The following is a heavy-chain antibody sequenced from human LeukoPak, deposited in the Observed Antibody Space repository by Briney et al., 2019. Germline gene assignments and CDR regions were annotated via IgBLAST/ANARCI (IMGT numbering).Heavy chain of an antibody. CDR2: MNPNRGNT. D-gene: IGHD6-13*01. CDR1: GYTFTSYD. J-gene: IGHJ6*03. CDR3: ARRSSSWYPPVGYYYYMDV. Sequence: ASVKVSCKASGYTFTSYDINWVRQATGQGLEWMGWMNPNRGNTGYAQKFQGRVTITRNTSISTAYMELSSLRSEDTAVYYCARRSSSWYPPVGYYYYMDVWGKGTTVTVSS. V-gene: IGHV1-8*03.